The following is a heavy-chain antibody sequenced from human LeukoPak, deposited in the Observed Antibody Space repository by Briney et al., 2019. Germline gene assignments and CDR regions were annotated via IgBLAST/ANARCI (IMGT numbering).Heavy chain of an antibody. CDR3: ARDTSSSGWIYYYYGMDV. D-gene: IGHD6-19*01. CDR2: ISAYNGNT. J-gene: IGHJ6*02. Sequence: ASVTVSCKASGYTFTSYGISWVRQAPGQGLEWMGWISAYNGNTNYARKLQGRVTMTTDTSTSTAYMELRSLRSDDTAVYYCARDTSSSGWIYYYYGMDVWGQGTTVTVSS. V-gene: IGHV1-18*01. CDR1: GYTFTSYG.